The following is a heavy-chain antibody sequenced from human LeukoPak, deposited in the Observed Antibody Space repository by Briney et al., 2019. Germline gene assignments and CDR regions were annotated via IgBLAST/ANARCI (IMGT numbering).Heavy chain of an antibody. D-gene: IGHD4-11*01. J-gene: IGHJ5*02. Sequence: PSETLSLTCAVSGGSISSGTHYWVWIRQPPGKGLEWIGSIYYSGSTYYNPSLKSRVTISVDTSKNQFSLKLSSVTAADTAVYYCAKQDSDYAWFDPWGQGTLVTVSS. CDR3: AKQDSDYAWFDP. V-gene: IGHV4-39*01. CDR1: GGSISSGTHY. CDR2: IYYSGST.